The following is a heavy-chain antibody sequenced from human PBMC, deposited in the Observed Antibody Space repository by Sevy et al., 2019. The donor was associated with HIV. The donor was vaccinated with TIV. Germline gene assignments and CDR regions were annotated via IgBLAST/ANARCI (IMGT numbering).Heavy chain of an antibody. CDR1: GFTFSSYC. D-gene: IGHD3-22*01. CDR3: ARDASSGYFNDAFDI. Sequence: GGSLRLSCAASGFTFSSYCMHWVRQAPGKGLEWVAVIGYDGSNKYYADSVKGRFTISRDNSKNTLYLQMNSLRAEDTDVYYCARDASSGYFNDAFDIWGQGTMVTVSS. J-gene: IGHJ3*02. V-gene: IGHV3-33*01. CDR2: IGYDGSNK.